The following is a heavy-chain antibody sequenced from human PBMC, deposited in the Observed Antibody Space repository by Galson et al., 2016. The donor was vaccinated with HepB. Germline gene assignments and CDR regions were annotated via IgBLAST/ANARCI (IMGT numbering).Heavy chain of an antibody. Sequence: SLRLSCAASGFTFSSYAMSWVRQAPGKGLEWVSTVSDSSSRTFCADSVKGRCTISRDNSKNTLYLQMNSLRAEDTAVYYCAKNFRTAPGRGSDYFDYWGQGTLVTVSS. CDR3: AKNFRTAPGRGSDYFDY. V-gene: IGHV3-23*01. CDR2: VSDSSSRT. CDR1: GFTFSSYA. J-gene: IGHJ4*02. D-gene: IGHD6-13*01.